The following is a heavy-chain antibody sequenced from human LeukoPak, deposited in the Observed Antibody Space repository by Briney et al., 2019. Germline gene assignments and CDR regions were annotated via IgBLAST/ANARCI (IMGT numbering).Heavy chain of an antibody. CDR1: GYTFTGYY. CDR3: ARGGNYYGSGPNWFDP. J-gene: IGHJ5*02. CDR2: INPNSGGT. Sequence: ASVKVSCKASGYTFTGYYMHWVRQAPGQGLEWMGWINPNSGGTKYAQKFQGRVTMTRDTPISTAYMELSSLRSEDTAVYYCARGGNYYGSGPNWFDPWGQGTLVTVSS. D-gene: IGHD3-10*01. V-gene: IGHV1-2*02.